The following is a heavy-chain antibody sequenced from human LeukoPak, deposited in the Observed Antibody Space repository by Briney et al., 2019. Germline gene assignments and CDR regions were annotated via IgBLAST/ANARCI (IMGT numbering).Heavy chain of an antibody. J-gene: IGHJ4*02. CDR1: GFTFSNYG. Sequence: GGSLRLSCAASGFTFSNYGIHWVRQAPGKGLEWVAYILYDGSKTYYADSVKGRFTISRDNSKNTLYLQMDSLRVEDMAVYYCTQWELSTLLDYWGQGTLVTASS. CDR2: ILYDGSKT. V-gene: IGHV3-30*02. D-gene: IGHD1-26*01. CDR3: TQWELSTLLDY.